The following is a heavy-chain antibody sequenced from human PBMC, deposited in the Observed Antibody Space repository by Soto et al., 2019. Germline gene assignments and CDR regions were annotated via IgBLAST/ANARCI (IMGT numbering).Heavy chain of an antibody. V-gene: IGHV4-34*01. CDR2: INHSGST. CDR1: GESFSPYY. CDR3: ARSTTGSPPPLEH. J-gene: IGHJ1*01. Sequence: SETLSLTCAVYGESFSPYYWNWIRQPPGRGLEWIGEINHSGSTNYNPSLKSRVTISVDTSKNQFSLKVSSVTAADTAVYYCARSTTGSPPPLEHWGQGTGVPVSS. D-gene: IGHD1-1*01.